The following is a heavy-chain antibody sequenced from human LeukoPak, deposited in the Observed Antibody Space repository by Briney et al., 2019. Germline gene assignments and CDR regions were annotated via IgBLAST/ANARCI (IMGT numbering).Heavy chain of an antibody. CDR3: AKAPYSSGSYYVNL. CDR1: GITFSNYG. CDR2: IRGAGDIT. Sequence: GGSLRLSCVASGITFSNYGMSWVRQAPGKGLEWVSAIRGAGDITDYADSVKGRFTISRDNSKNMLYLQMSSLRAEDTAIYYCAKAPYSSGSYYVNLWRQGTLVTVSS. V-gene: IGHV3-23*01. D-gene: IGHD3-10*01. J-gene: IGHJ5*02.